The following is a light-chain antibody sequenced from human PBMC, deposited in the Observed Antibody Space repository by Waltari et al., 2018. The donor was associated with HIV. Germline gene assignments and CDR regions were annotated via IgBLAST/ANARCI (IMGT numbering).Light chain of an antibody. V-gene: IGKV2-30*01. CDR1: QGLLFGDGNTY. J-gene: IGKJ1*01. CDR2: KVS. Sequence: DVVLTPSPLSLTVNVGQPASMSCRSSQGLLFGDGNTYLNWFHQRPGQPPRRLIYKVSRRASGVPARISGSGSDTDFTLNISRVEAEDVGVFYCMQGAHWPPWTFGQGTKVEV. CDR3: MQGAHWPPWT.